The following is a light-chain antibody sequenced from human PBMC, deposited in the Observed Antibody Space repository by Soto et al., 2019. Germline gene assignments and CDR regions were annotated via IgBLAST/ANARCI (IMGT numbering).Light chain of an antibody. Sequence: DFQMTQSPSALSASVGDRVTITCRASQSISTWLAWYQQKPGKAPKVLIYDASSLESGVPSRFSGSGSGTEFTLTISSLQPDDFATYYCQQYNDYSRTFGQGTKVEIK. CDR1: QSISTW. CDR2: DAS. V-gene: IGKV1-5*01. CDR3: QQYNDYSRT. J-gene: IGKJ1*01.